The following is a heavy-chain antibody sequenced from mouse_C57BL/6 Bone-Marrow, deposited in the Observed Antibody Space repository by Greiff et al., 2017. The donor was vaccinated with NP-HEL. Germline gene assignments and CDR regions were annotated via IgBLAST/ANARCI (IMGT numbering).Heavy chain of an antibody. V-gene: IGHV1-81*01. Sequence: VQGVESGAELARPGASVKLSCKASGYTFISYGISWVKQRTGQGLEWIGEIYPRSGNTYYNEKFKGKATLTADKSSSTAYMELRSLTSEDSAVYFCARGYYDYAYYAMDYWGQGTSVTVSS. CDR3: ARGYYDYAYYAMDY. CDR1: GYTFISYG. D-gene: IGHD2-4*01. J-gene: IGHJ4*01. CDR2: IYPRSGNT.